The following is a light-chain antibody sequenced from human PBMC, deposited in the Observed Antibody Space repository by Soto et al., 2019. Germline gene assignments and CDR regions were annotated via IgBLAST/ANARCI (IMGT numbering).Light chain of an antibody. J-gene: IGKJ4*01. V-gene: IGKV1-33*01. Sequence: DIQMTQSPSSLSASVGDRVTITCQASQDITYYLNWYQEKPGQAPKLLIYDASNLETGVPSRFSGSGSATDFTFTISSLQHEDIETYYCQQFDNVHLTFGGGPTVDFK. CDR2: DAS. CDR1: QDITYY. CDR3: QQFDNVHLT.